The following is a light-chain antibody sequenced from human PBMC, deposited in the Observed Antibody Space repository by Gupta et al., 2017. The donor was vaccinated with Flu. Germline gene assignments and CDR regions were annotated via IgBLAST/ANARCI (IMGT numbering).Light chain of an antibody. CDR2: EVN. V-gene: IGLV2-8*01. CDR3: SSYAGTYIPFV. Sequence: QSALTQPPYPSGSPGPSVTISSTGTTRDIGTYNFVSWYQQHPGKAPKLILYEVNKRPSGVPEHFSGSKSGNTASLTVSGLQAEDEADYYCSSYAGTYIPFVFGTGTKVTVL. CDR1: TRDIGTYNF. J-gene: IGLJ1*01.